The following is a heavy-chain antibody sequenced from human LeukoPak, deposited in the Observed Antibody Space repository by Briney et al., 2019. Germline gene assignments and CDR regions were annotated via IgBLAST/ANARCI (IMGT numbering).Heavy chain of an antibody. CDR3: ARDIGLRGRWLRD. J-gene: IGHJ4*02. V-gene: IGHV4-34*01. D-gene: IGHD4-23*01. CDR1: GGSFSGYY. Sequence: PSETLSLTCAVYGGSFSGYYWSWIRQPPGKGLEWIGEINHSGSTNYNPSLKSRVTISVDTSKNQFSLKLSSVTAADTAVYYCARDIGLRGRWLRDWGQGTLVTVSS. CDR2: INHSGST.